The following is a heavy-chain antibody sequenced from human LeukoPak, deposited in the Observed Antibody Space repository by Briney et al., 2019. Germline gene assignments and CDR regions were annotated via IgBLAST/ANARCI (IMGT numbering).Heavy chain of an antibody. CDR3: ARRGPESVLRFLEWSDDYYGMDV. CDR2: MNPNSGNT. CDR1: GYTFTSYD. J-gene: IGHJ6*02. D-gene: IGHD3-3*01. Sequence: GASVKASCKASGYTFTSYDINWVRQATGQGLEWMGWMNPNSGNTGYAQKFQGRVTMTRNTSISTAYMELSSLRSEGTAVYYCARRGPESVLRFLEWSDDYYGMDVWGQGTTVTVSS. V-gene: IGHV1-8*01.